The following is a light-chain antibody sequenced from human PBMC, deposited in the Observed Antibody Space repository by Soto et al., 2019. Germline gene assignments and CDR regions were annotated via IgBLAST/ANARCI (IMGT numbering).Light chain of an antibody. V-gene: IGKV3-15*01. CDR2: GSS. CDR1: RSDTSK. CDR3: QQYNAWPTSIP. Sequence: EIVMTQSPATLSVSPGERVTLSCRASRSDTSKLAWYQQKPGQAPRLLIYGSSTRATDIPATFSGRGSGTEFTLTMRILRSEDCAVYFCQQYNAWPTSIPVGPGTRLEI. J-gene: IGKJ5*01.